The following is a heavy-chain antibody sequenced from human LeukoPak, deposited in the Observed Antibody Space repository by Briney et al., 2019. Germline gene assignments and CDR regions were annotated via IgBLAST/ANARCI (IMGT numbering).Heavy chain of an antibody. V-gene: IGHV3-21*01. CDR2: ITSSSSYV. Sequence: PGGSLRLSCEASGFTFSTYNMNWVRQAPGKRLEWVSSITSSSSYVFYADSVKGRFTISRNNARNSLYLQMNSLSAEDTAVYYCARDQGVYCSGGSCTTFDIWGQGTMVTVSS. CDR3: ARDQGVYCSGGSCTTFDI. D-gene: IGHD2-15*01. J-gene: IGHJ3*02. CDR1: GFTFSTYN.